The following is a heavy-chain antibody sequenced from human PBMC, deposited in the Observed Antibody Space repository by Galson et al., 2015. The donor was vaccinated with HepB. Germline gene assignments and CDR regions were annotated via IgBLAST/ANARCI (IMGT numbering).Heavy chain of an antibody. Sequence: SVKVSCKVSGYTLTELSMHWVRQAPGKGLEWMGGFDPEDGEIIYAQKFQGRITMTEDTSTDTVYMELSSLRSEDTAVYYCATFRGAYFDYWGQGTLVTVSS. CDR3: ATFRGAYFDY. CDR1: GYTLTELS. J-gene: IGHJ4*02. CDR2: FDPEDGEI. D-gene: IGHD4-17*01. V-gene: IGHV1-24*01.